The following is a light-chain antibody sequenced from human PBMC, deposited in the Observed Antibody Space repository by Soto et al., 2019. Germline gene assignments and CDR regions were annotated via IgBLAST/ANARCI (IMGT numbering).Light chain of an antibody. CDR3: SSHAGINNLV. J-gene: IGLJ2*01. Sequence: QSALTQPPSASGSPGQSVTISCTGTSSDVGGYNFVSWYQQHPGKAPKLMIYEVNKRPSGVPDRFSGSKSGNTASLTVSGLQDEDEADYYCSSHAGINNLVFGGGTKLTVL. V-gene: IGLV2-8*01. CDR2: EVN. CDR1: SSDVGGYNF.